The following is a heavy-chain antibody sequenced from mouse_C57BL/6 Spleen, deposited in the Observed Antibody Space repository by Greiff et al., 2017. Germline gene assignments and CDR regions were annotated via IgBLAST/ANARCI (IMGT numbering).Heavy chain of an antibody. CDR3: ARDDDWDWYFDV. Sequence: QVQLQQPGTELVKPGASVKLSCKASGYTFTSYWMNWVKKRPGQGLEWIGNINPSNGGTTYNEKFKSKATHTVNKSYSTAYMQLSSLTSEDSAVYYCARDDDWDWYFDVWGTGTTVTVSS. V-gene: IGHV1-53*01. CDR2: INPSNGGT. J-gene: IGHJ1*03. CDR1: GYTFTSYW. D-gene: IGHD4-1*01.